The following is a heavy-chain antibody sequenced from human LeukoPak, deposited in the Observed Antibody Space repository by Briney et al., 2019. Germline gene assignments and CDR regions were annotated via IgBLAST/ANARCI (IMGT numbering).Heavy chain of an antibody. D-gene: IGHD3-9*01. Sequence: GGSLRLSCAASGFTFSSYSMNWVRQAPGKGLEWVSSISSSSSYIYYADSVKGRFTISRDNAKNSLYLQMNSLRAEDTAVYYCASPGYYDILTGYHPIDYWGQGTLVTVSS. J-gene: IGHJ4*02. CDR2: ISSSSSYI. CDR3: ASPGYYDILTGYHPIDY. V-gene: IGHV3-21*01. CDR1: GFTFSSYS.